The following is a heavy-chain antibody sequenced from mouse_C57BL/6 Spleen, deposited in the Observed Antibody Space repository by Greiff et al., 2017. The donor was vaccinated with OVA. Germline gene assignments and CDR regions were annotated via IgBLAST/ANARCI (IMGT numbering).Heavy chain of an antibody. CDR3: ARNYDYDPTWFAY. CDR1: GYAFSSSW. J-gene: IGHJ3*01. CDR2: IYPGDGDT. D-gene: IGHD2-4*01. Sequence: VKLQESGPELVKPGASVKISCKASGYAFSSSWMNWVKQRPGKGLEWIGRIYPGDGDTNYNGKFKGKATLTADKSSSTAYMQLSSLTSEDSAVYFCARNYDYDPTWFAYWGQGTLVTVSA. V-gene: IGHV1-82*01.